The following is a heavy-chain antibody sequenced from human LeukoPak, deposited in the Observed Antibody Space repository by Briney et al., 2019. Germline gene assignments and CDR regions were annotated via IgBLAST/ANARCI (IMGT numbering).Heavy chain of an antibody. CDR3: ARNQNRAFDI. D-gene: IGHD1-14*01. V-gene: IGHV4-59*01. CDR1: GGSISSYY. Sequence: SETLSLTCTVSGGSISSYYWSWIRQPPGKGLEWIGYIFYSGSTNYNPSLKSRVTISADTSKNQFSLKLSSVTAADTAVYCCARNQNRAFDIWGQGTMVTVSS. J-gene: IGHJ3*02. CDR2: IFYSGST.